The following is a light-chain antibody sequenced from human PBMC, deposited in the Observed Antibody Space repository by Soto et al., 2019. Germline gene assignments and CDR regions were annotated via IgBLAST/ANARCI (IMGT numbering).Light chain of an antibody. J-gene: IGKJ5*01. V-gene: IGKV4-1*01. CDR3: QQYYSTIT. CDR1: HTVLYSSNNKNY. CDR2: WAS. Sequence: DIVLTQSPDSLAVSLGERATINCKSIHTVLYSSNNKNYLAWYQQRPGQPPKLLIYWASTRESGVPDRFSGSGSGTDFTLTISSLQAEDVAVYYCQQYYSTITFGQGTRLENK.